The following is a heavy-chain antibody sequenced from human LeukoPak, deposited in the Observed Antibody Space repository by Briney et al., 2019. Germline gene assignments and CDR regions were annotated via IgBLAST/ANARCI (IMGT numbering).Heavy chain of an antibody. Sequence: GGSLRLSCAASGFTFSGSAMHWVRQASGKGLEWVGRIRSKANSYATAYAASVKGRFTISRDDSKNTAYLQMNSLKTEDTAVYYCTRQGYNWNYQFDYWGQGTLVTVSS. CDR2: IRSKANSYAT. CDR3: TRQGYNWNYQFDY. V-gene: IGHV3-73*01. CDR1: GFTFSGSA. D-gene: IGHD1-7*01. J-gene: IGHJ4*02.